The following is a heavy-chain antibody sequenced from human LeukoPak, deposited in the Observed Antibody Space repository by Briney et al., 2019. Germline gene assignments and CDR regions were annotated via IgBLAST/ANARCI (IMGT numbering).Heavy chain of an antibody. CDR1: GGSISSYY. J-gene: IGHJ4*02. Sequence: SETLSLTCTVSGGSISSYYWSWIRQPPGKGLEWIGYIYTSGSTNYNPPLKSRVTISVDTSKNQFSLKLSSVTAADTAVYYCATHSGSYGSDHWGQGTLVTVPS. D-gene: IGHD1-26*01. CDR3: ATHSGSYGSDH. V-gene: IGHV4-4*09. CDR2: IYTSGST.